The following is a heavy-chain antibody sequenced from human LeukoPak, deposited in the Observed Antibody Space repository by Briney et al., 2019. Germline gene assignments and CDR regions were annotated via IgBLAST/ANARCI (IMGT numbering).Heavy chain of an antibody. J-gene: IGHJ4*02. CDR2: INPNSGAT. CDR1: GYTFIGYY. CDR3: TRETGGSTSVTLPSDN. Sequence: ASVKVSCKVSGYTFIGYYIHWVRQAPGQGLEWMGWINPNSGATNYAQKFQGRVTMTRDRSISTAYMELSWLTSDDTAVYYCTRETGGSTSVTLPSDNWGQGTPVTVSS. V-gene: IGHV1-2*02. D-gene: IGHD4-17*01.